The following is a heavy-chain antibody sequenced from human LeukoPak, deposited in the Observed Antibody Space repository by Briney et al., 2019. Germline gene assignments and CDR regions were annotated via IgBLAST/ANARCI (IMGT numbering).Heavy chain of an antibody. CDR1: GGSISSYY. V-gene: IGHV4-59*08. D-gene: IGHD3-9*01. Sequence: PSETLSLTCTVSGGSISSYYWSWIRQPPGKGLEWIGYIYYSGSTNYNPSLKSRVTISVDTSKNQFSLKLSSVTAADTAVYYCARRRPTGYPFFDIWGQGTMVTVSS. CDR3: ARRRPTGYPFFDI. CDR2: IYYSGST. J-gene: IGHJ3*02.